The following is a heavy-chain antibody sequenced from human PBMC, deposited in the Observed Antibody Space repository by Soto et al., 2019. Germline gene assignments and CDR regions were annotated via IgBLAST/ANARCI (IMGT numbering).Heavy chain of an antibody. D-gene: IGHD5-12*01. CDR1: GFTFSSFA. CDR2: VDGSGYDT. J-gene: IGHJ4*02. Sequence: ERQLLESGGGLVQPGGSLRLSCVASGFTFSSFAMGWVRQSPGTGLEWVAGVDGSGYDTSFGASVKGRFTISSDNSENTLFLHMTNLRAEATARYYCAKEIMAAAYATTSAFDLWGPGTVVTVS. CDR3: AKEIMAAAYATTSAFDL. V-gene: IGHV3-23*01.